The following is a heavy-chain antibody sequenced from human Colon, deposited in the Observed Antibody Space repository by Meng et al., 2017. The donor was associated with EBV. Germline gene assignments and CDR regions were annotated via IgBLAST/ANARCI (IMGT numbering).Heavy chain of an antibody. CDR1: GGSLRSRNW. CDR3: ARVGAYCGGDCYHPR. J-gene: IGHJ4*02. V-gene: IGHV4-4*02. Sequence: QLEVSGPGLGHPSGTPYLTFGVSGGSLRSRNWGSWVRQPPGKGLEWIGEIYHSGSSNYNPSLKSRVTISVDESKNQFSLRLSSVTAADTAVYYCARVGAYCGGDCYHPRWGQGTLVTVSS. D-gene: IGHD2-21*02. CDR2: IYHSGSS.